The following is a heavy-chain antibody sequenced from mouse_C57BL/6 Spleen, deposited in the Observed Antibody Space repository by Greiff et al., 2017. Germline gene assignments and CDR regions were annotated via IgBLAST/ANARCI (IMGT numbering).Heavy chain of an antibody. J-gene: IGHJ1*03. CDR1: GFTFSDYG. V-gene: IGHV5-15*01. Sequence: EVKLVESGGGLVQPGGSLKLSCAASGFTFSDYGMAWVRQAPRKGPEWVAFISNLAYSIYYADTVTGRFTISRENAKNTLYLEMSSLRSEDTAMYYCARQGNYDYDGYWYFDVWGTGTTVTVSS. CDR3: ARQGNYDYDGYWYFDV. CDR2: ISNLAYSI. D-gene: IGHD2-4*01.